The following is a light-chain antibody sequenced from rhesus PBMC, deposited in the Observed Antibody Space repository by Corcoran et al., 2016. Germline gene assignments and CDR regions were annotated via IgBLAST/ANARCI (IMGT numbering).Light chain of an antibody. CDR3: QQYSSSPPWT. J-gene: IGKJ1*01. CDR1: QSISSW. V-gene: IGKV1-22*01. Sequence: DIQMTQSPSSLSASVGDTVTIPCRASQSISSWLAWYQQKPGKAPKLRNYKASTLQSGVPSRFSGSGTGTDVTLTISRRQSEDFATYDCQQYSSSPPWTFGQGTKVEIK. CDR2: KAS.